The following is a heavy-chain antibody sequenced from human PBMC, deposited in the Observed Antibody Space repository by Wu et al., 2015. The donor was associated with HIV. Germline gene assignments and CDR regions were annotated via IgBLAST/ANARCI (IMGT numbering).Heavy chain of an antibody. Sequence: QVQRVQSGAEVKKPGSSVKISCKASGNTFNAINWVRQAPGQGLEWMGGIIPLFGTRDYAQVFQGRVTITTDESTSTAYMTLTSLTSEDTAVYYCATPRSPGFSSAWPTYFDYWGQGTLVTVSS. J-gene: IGHJ4*02. CDR2: IIPLFGTR. CDR3: ATPRSPGFSSAWPTYFDY. CDR1: GNTFNA. D-gene: IGHD6-19*01. V-gene: IGHV1-69*05.